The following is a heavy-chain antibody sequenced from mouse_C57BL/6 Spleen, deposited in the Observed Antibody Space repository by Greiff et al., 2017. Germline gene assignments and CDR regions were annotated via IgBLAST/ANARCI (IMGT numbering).Heavy chain of an antibody. D-gene: IGHD2-1*01. Sequence: EVKLMESGGGLVQPGGSMKLSCAASGFTFSDAWMDWVRQSPEKGLEWVAEIRNKANNHETYYAESVKGRFTISRDDSKSSVYLQMNSLRAEDTGIYYCTRRGNYDAMDYWGQGTSVTVSS. CDR3: TRRGNYDAMDY. J-gene: IGHJ4*01. CDR2: IRNKANNHET. V-gene: IGHV6-6*01. CDR1: GFTFSDAW.